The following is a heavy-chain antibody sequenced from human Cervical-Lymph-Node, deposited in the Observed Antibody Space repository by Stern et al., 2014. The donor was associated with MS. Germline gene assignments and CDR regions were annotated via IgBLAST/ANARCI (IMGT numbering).Heavy chain of an antibody. CDR2: ISSSNSYT. D-gene: IGHD3/OR15-3a*01. CDR3: VRDRGLATVTSFFDY. J-gene: IGHJ4*02. CDR1: GFNFSTYT. V-gene: IGHV3-21*01. Sequence: EVQLVQSGGGLVKPGGSLRLSCTASGFNFSTYTMSWVRQAPGKGLECVSSISSSNSYTYYADSVKGRFTVSRDNAKTSLYLQMNSLRAEDTAIYYCVRDRGLATVTSFFDYWGQGILVTVSS.